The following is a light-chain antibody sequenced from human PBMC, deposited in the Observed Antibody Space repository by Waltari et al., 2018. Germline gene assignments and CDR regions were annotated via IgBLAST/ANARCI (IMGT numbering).Light chain of an antibody. CDR2: EVI. CDR3: CSYAGRGTYV. V-gene: IGLV2-23*02. Sequence: QSALTQPASVSGTPGQSLPISCTGTTSDVGHYDLVSWYQQHPGKAPKLLICEVIKRPSGVARRCSGSKSGSTASLTISGLQAEDEADYYCCSYAGRGTYVFGSGTKVTVL. CDR1: TSDVGHYDL. J-gene: IGLJ1*01.